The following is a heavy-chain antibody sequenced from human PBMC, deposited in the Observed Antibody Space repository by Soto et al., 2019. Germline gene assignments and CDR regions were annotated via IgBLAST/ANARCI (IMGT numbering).Heavy chain of an antibody. CDR2: IYYSGST. CDR1: GGSISSRSYY. J-gene: IGHJ6*02. D-gene: IGHD3-22*01. Sequence: SETLSLTCTVSGGSISSRSYYRGWIRQPPGKGLEWIGSIYYSGSTYYIPSLKSRVTISVDTSKNQFSLKLSSVTAADTAVYYCAIVRWLQIFSYYGMDVWGQGTTVTVSS. CDR3: AIVRWLQIFSYYGMDV. V-gene: IGHV4-39*01.